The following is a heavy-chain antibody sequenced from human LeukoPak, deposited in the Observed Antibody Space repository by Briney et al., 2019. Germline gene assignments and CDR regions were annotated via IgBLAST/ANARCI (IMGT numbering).Heavy chain of an antibody. CDR3: ARNNGMDV. Sequence: GGSLRLSCAASGFTLSNHWMTWVRQVLGRGPEWVANVNRDGSETYYLDSVKGRFTISKDNAKNSLYLQMNSLRAEDTALYHCARNNGMDVWGQGTTVIVSS. CDR1: GFTLSNHW. J-gene: IGHJ6*02. V-gene: IGHV3-7*03. CDR2: VNRDGSET.